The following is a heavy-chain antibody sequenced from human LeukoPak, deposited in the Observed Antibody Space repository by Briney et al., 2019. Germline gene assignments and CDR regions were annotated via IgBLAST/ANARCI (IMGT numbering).Heavy chain of an antibody. V-gene: IGHV4-61*01. D-gene: IGHD3-22*01. J-gene: IGHJ4*02. Sequence: PSETLSLTCAVSGYSISSGYYWSWIRQPPGKGLEWIGYIYYSGSTNYNPSLKSRVTISVDTSKNQFSLKLSSVTAAETAVYYCAGERYYDSSGYYTSYFDYWGQGTLVTVSS. CDR3: AGERYYDSSGYYTSYFDY. CDR2: IYYSGST. CDR1: GYSISSGYY.